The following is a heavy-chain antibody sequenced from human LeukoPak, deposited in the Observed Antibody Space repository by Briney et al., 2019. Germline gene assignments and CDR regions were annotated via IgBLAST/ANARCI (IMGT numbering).Heavy chain of an antibody. J-gene: IGHJ4*02. CDR2: ISSSGSTI. D-gene: IGHD6-6*01. Sequence: SGGSLRLSCAASGFTFSDYYMSWIRQAPGKGLEWVSYISSSGSTIYYADSVKGRFTISRDNAKNSLYLQMNSLRAEDTAVYYCASKFWAARRDYWGQGTLVTVSS. CDR1: GFTFSDYY. V-gene: IGHV3-11*04. CDR3: ASKFWAARRDY.